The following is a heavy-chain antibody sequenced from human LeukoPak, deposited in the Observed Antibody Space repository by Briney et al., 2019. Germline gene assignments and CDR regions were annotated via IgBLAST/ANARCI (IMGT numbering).Heavy chain of an antibody. D-gene: IGHD2-15*01. CDR1: GGSISSYY. J-gene: IGHJ6*02. CDR3: ARDCSGGSCYPLYGMDV. Sequence: SETLSLTCTVSGGSISSYYWSWIRQPPGKGLEWIGYIYYSGSTNYNLSLKSRVTMSLDTSKNQFSLKLKSVTAADTAVYYCARDCSGGSCYPLYGMDVWGQGTTVTVSS. CDR2: IYYSGST. V-gene: IGHV4-59*12.